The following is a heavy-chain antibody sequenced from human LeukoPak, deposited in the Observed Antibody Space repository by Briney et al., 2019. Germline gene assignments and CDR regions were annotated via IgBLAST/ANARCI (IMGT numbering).Heavy chain of an antibody. D-gene: IGHD2-15*01. Sequence: GGSLRLSCAASGFTFSSYWMSWVRQAPGKGLEWVANIKQDGSEKYYVDSVKGRFTISRDNAKNSLYLQMNSLRAEDTAVYYCARVLDCRGGSCYGDYDLVGAFDIWGQGTMVTVSS. J-gene: IGHJ3*02. CDR3: ARVLDCRGGSCYGDYDLVGAFDI. CDR1: GFTFSSYW. CDR2: IKQDGSEK. V-gene: IGHV3-7*04.